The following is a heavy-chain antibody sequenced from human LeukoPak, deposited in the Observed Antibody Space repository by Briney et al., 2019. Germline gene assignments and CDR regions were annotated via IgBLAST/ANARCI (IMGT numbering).Heavy chain of an antibody. CDR2: INHSGST. CDR3: ARGKVSPSIYYYYGMDV. CDR1: GVSFSGYY. J-gene: IGHJ6*02. V-gene: IGHV4-34*01. Sequence: TPSQTLSLTCAVYGVSFSGYYWTWIRQPPGKGLEWIGEINHSGSTNYNPSLKSRVTISVDTSKNQFSLKLSSVTAADTAVYYCARGKVSPSIYYYYGMDVWGQGTTVTVSS.